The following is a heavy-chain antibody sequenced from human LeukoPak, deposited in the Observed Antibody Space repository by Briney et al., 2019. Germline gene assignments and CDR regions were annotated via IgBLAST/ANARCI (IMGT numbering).Heavy chain of an antibody. V-gene: IGHV4-39*07. CDR3: ARRVTMVRGGSWFDP. D-gene: IGHD3-10*01. Sequence: SETLYLTCTVSGGSISSSSYYWGWIRQPPGKGLEWIGSIYYSGSTYYNPSLKSRVTISVDTSKNQFSLKLSSVTAADTAVYCCARRVTMVRGGSWFDPWGQGTLVTVSS. CDR1: GGSISSSSYY. CDR2: IYYSGST. J-gene: IGHJ5*02.